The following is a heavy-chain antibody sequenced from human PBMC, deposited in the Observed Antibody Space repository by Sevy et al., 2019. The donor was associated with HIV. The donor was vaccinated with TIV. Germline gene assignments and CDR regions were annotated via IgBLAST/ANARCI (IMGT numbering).Heavy chain of an antibody. V-gene: IGHV1-46*01. CDR1: GLTFTSYY. CDR2: MNPGGGGT. J-gene: IGHJ4*02. Sequence: KVSCKASGLTFTSYYMHWVRQAPGQGLEWMGMMNPGGGGTSYAQKFQGRVTMTRDTSTSTVLMELSSLRSEDTAVYYCAAGPEIALWSPPVGHWGQGTLVTVSS. D-gene: IGHD5-18*01. CDR3: AAGPEIALWSPPVGH.